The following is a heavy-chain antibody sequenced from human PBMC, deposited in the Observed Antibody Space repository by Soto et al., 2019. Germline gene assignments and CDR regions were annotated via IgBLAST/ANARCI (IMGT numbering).Heavy chain of an antibody. CDR3: ARGLLLWFGELSRRGGYYYYMDV. V-gene: IGHV4-34*01. CDR2: INDSGST. Sequence: QVQLQQWGAGLLKPSETLSLTCAVYGGSFSGYYWSWIRQTPGKGLEWIGEINDSGSTNYNTSLKSGVTILVDTPKNQFSLKLSSVTAADTAVYYCARGLLLWFGELSRRGGYYYYMDVWGKGTTVTVSS. D-gene: IGHD3-10*01. J-gene: IGHJ6*03. CDR1: GGSFSGYY.